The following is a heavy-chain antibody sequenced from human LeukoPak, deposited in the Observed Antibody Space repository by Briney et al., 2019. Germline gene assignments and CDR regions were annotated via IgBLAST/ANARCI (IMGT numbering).Heavy chain of an antibody. CDR2: IKPNSGGT. CDR3: ARGLYTTTWYDH. CDR1: GYTFTGYY. J-gene: IGHJ5*02. Sequence: ASVKVSCKASGYTFTGYYMHWVRQAPGQGLEWMGWIKPNSGGTNYAQKFQGRVTMTRDTSISTAYMELSRLRSDDTALYYCARGLYTTTWYDHWGQGTLVTVSS. D-gene: IGHD3-16*01. V-gene: IGHV1-2*02.